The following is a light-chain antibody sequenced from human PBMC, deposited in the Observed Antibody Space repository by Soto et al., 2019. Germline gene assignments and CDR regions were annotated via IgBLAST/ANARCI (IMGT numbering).Light chain of an antibody. V-gene: IGLV2-14*01. CDR2: EVS. CDR1: SSDVGGYNY. Sequence: QSALTQPASVSGSPGQSITISCTGTSSDVGGYNYVSWYQQHPGKAPKLMIYEVSNRPSGVSNRFSGSKSGNTASLTISGLRAEDEADYYCSSYTSSSTLWVFGTGTKVTVL. CDR3: SSYTSSSTLWV. J-gene: IGLJ1*01.